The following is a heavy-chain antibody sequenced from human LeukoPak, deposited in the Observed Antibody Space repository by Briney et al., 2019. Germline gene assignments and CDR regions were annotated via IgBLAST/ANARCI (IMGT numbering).Heavy chain of an antibody. J-gene: IGHJ6*03. Sequence: PSETLSLTCTVSVGSISSGSYYWSWIGQPAGKGLEWIGRIYTSGSTNYNPSLKSRVTISVDTSKNQYSLKLSSVTAADTAVYYCARSKTGVYYYHYMDVWGKGTTVTVSS. CDR2: IYTSGST. V-gene: IGHV4-61*02. D-gene: IGHD3-10*01. CDR1: VGSISSGSYY. CDR3: ARSKTGVYYYHYMDV.